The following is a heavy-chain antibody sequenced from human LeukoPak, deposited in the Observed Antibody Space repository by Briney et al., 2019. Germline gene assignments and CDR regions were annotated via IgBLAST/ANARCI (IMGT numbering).Heavy chain of an antibody. V-gene: IGHV3-23*01. D-gene: IGHD2-2*01. Sequence: GGSLRLSCTVSGFAFGSEAMSWVRQSPARGLEWVASISPGGGTTYYADSVKGRFTISRDNSKNTLYLQMNSLRAEDTAVYYCARDYCSSTSCQPVYYFDYWGQGTLVTVSS. J-gene: IGHJ4*02. CDR3: ARDYCSSTSCQPVYYFDY. CDR1: GFAFGSEA. CDR2: ISPGGGTT.